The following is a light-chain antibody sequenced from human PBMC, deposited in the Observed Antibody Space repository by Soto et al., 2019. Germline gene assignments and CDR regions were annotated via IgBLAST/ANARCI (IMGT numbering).Light chain of an antibody. CDR2: DVS. CDR1: SSDVGGYNY. V-gene: IGLV2-14*01. CDR3: SSYRSSSTPVV. J-gene: IGLJ2*01. Sequence: QSVLTQPASVSGSPGQSITISCTGTSSDVGGYNYVSWYQQHPGKAPKLMLYDVSNRPSGVFNRFSASKSGNTASLTISGLQAEDEADYYCSSYRSSSTPVVFGGGTKVTVL.